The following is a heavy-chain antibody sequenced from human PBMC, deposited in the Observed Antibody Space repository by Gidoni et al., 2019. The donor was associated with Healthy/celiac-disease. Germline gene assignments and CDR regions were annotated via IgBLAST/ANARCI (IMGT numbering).Heavy chain of an antibody. D-gene: IGHD5-18*01. Sequence: QVQLVESGGGVVQPGRSLRLSCAASGFTFSSYAMHWVRQAPGKGLEWVAVISYEGSNKYYADSVKGRFTISRDNSKNTLYLQMNSLRAEDTAVYYCARDGGRIQLWLKNWYFDLWGRGTLVTVSS. CDR2: ISYEGSNK. CDR3: ARDGGRIQLWLKNWYFDL. CDR1: GFTFSSYA. J-gene: IGHJ2*01. V-gene: IGHV3-30-3*01.